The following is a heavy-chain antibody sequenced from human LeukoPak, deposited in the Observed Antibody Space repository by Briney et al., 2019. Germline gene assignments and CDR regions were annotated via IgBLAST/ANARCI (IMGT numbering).Heavy chain of an antibody. V-gene: IGHV4-59*01. CDR3: ARVGGVVTPDY. J-gene: IGHJ4*02. D-gene: IGHD3-3*01. Sequence: SETLSLTCTVSGGSISSYYWSWIRQPPGKGLEWIGYIYYSGSTNYNPSLKSRVTISVDTSKNQFSLKLSSVTAADTAVYYCARVGGVVTPDYWGQGTLVTVSS. CDR2: IYYSGST. CDR1: GGSISSYY.